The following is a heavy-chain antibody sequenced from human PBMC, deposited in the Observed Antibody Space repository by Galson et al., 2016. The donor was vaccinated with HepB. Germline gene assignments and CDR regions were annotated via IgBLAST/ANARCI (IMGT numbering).Heavy chain of an antibody. V-gene: IGHV3-53*01. CDR2: IYSIGTT. Sequence: SLRLSCAASGFTVSNNYMSWVRQAPGKGLEWVSLIYSIGTTLYADSVKGRSTISRDSSKNTLFLQMNSLRAEDTAMYFCGRDVGPWGPGTLVTVSS. D-gene: IGHD1-26*01. CDR3: GRDVGP. CDR1: GFTVSNNY. J-gene: IGHJ5*02.